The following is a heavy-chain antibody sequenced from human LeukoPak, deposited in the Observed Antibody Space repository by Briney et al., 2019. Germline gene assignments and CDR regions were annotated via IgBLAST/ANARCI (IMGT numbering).Heavy chain of an antibody. CDR1: GFTFSSYW. Sequence: PGGSLRLSCAASGFTFSSYWMSWVRQAPGKGLEWVANIKKDGSEKYYVDSVKGRFTISRDNAKNSLYLQMNSLRAEDTAVYYCARDRPFAPYYYYYYMDVWGKGTTVTVSS. CDR2: IKKDGSEK. CDR3: ARDRPFAPYYYYYYMDV. D-gene: IGHD3-3*01. J-gene: IGHJ6*03. V-gene: IGHV3-7*01.